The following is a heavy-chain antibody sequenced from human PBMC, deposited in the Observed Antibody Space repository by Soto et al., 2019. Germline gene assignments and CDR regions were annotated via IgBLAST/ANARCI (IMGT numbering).Heavy chain of an antibody. CDR2: IRSKAYGGTT. V-gene: IGHV3-49*03. J-gene: IGHJ4*02. CDR1: GLPYVDET. CDR3: ASDRFRLGYSPRPFAS. D-gene: IGHD3-22*01. Sequence: MRIPFTASGLPYVDETMSWFRRAPGKGVEWVGFIRSKAYGGTTEYAASVKGRFTISRDDSKSIAYLQMNSLKTEDTAVYYSASDRFRLGYSPRPFASWGQGTLVTVSP.